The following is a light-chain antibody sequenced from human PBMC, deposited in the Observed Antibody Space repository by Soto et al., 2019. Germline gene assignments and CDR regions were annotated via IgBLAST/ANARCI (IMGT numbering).Light chain of an antibody. J-gene: IGLJ1*01. Sequence: QSVLTQPASVSGSPGQSITISCTGTSSDVGGYNYVSSYQQHPGKAPKLMIYDVSNRPSGVSNRFSGSKSGNTASLTISGLQAEDEADYYCSSYTTSNTRQIVFGTGTKVTVL. CDR1: SSDVGGYNY. CDR2: DVS. V-gene: IGLV2-14*01. CDR3: SSYTTSNTRQIV.